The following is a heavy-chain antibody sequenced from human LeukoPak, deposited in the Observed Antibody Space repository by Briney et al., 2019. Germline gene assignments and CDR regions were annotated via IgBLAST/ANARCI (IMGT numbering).Heavy chain of an antibody. CDR2: ISSSSSTI. J-gene: IGHJ6*03. CDR3: ARGGPHAGAYYYYYYMDV. CDR1: GFTFSSYS. Sequence: PGGSLRLSCAASGFTFSSYSMNWVRQAPGKGLEWVSYISSSSSTIYYADSVKGRFTISRDNAKNSLYLQMNSLRAEDTAVYYCARGGPHAGAYYYYYYMDVWGKGTTVTVSS. V-gene: IGHV3-48*01.